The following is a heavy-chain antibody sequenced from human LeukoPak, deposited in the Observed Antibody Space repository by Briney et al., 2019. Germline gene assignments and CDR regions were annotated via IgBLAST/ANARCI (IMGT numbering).Heavy chain of an antibody. J-gene: IGHJ3*01. D-gene: IGHD3-3*01. CDR2: IFHSGDT. Sequence: SQTLSLTCAVSGGSIISGGYSWSWIRQTPEKGLEWIGHIFHSGDTEYNPSLKNRVAMSLVRSKNQVSLELSSVTAADTAVYYCARAPGAPRGYYAGGFDVWGQGTMVTVSS. CDR3: ARAPGAPRGYYAGGFDV. V-gene: IGHV4-30-2*01. CDR1: GGSIISGGYS.